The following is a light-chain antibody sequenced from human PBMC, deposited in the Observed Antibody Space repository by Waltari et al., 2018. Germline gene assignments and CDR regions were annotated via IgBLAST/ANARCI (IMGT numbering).Light chain of an antibody. CDR1: QSIGTD. V-gene: IGKV3D-15*03. CDR2: GIS. CDR3: QQYHQWWT. Sequence: EIVMTQSPATLSVSPGERVTLSCRASQSIGTDLAWYQQKPGQAPRLLIYGISFRATGVPARFSGSVSATEFTLTISNLLSEDFAVYYCQQYHQWWTFGQGTKVEIK. J-gene: IGKJ1*01.